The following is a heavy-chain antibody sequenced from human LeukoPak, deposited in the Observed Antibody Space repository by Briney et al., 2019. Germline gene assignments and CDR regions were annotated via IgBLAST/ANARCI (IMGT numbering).Heavy chain of an antibody. CDR2: INPNSGGT. D-gene: IGHD5-24*01. J-gene: IGHJ4*02. V-gene: IGHV1-2*02. CDR3: ARGPGDGYSFFDY. CDR1: GYTFTGYY. Sequence: ASVKVSCKASGYTFTGYYMHWVRQAPGQGLEWMGWINPNSGGTNYAQKFQGRVTMTRDTSISTAYMELSRLRSDDTAVYYCARGPGDGYSFFDYWGQGTLVTVSS.